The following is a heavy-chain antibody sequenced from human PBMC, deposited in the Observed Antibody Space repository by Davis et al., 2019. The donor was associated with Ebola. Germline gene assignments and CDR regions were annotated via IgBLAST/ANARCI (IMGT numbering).Heavy chain of an antibody. CDR2: IYYSGST. V-gene: IGHV4-59*08. CDR1: GGSISSYY. D-gene: IGHD6-6*01. Sequence: MPSETLSLTCTVSGGSISSYYWSWIRQPPGKGLEWIGYIYYSGSTNYNPSLKSRVTISVDTSKNHFSLKLNSVSAADTAVYYCARQPSVRAARHVFDYWGQGTLVTVSS. J-gene: IGHJ4*02. CDR3: ARQPSVRAARHVFDY.